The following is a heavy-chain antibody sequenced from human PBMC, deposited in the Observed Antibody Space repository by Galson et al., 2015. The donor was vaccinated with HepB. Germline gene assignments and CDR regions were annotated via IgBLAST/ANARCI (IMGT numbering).Heavy chain of an antibody. J-gene: IGHJ4*02. V-gene: IGHV3-49*03. CDR1: GFTFGDYA. CDR3: TRDSSNIAAAGTGY. CDR2: IRSKAYGGTT. Sequence: SLRLSCAASGFTFGDYAMSWFRQAPGKGLEWVGFIRSKAYGGTTEYAASVKGRFTISRDDSKSIAYLQMNSLKTEDTAVYYCTRDSSNIAAAGTGYWGQGTLVTVSS. D-gene: IGHD6-13*01.